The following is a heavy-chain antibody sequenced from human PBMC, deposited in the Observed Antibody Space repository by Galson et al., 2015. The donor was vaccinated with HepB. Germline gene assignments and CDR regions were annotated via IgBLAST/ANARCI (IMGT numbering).Heavy chain of an antibody. J-gene: IGHJ6*02. CDR2: TFYRSKWFN. Sequence: CAISGDSVSSNSAAWNWVRQSPSRGLEWLGRTFYRSKWFNDYAVSVKGRIAVNPDTSNNQFSLQLKSVTPEDTAVYYCARGDYDYYGLDVWGQGTTVTVSS. V-gene: IGHV6-1*01. CDR1: GDSVSSNSAA. CDR3: ARGDYDYYGLDV. D-gene: IGHD3-16*01.